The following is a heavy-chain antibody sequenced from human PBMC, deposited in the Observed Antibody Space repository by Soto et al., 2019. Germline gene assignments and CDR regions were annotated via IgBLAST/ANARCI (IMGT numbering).Heavy chain of an antibody. CDR3: ASEIDATTATSLDY. Sequence: QVQLVQSGAEVKKPGASVKVSCKASGYTFSGSVMHWVRQAPGQGLEWMGWINADNGNTKYSQKFQGRVTMTWDTSASTAYMELSSLRSADPAIYYCASEIDATTATSLDYWGQGTLVTVSS. CDR1: GYTFSGSV. V-gene: IGHV1-3*01. J-gene: IGHJ4*02. CDR2: INADNGNT. D-gene: IGHD4-17*01.